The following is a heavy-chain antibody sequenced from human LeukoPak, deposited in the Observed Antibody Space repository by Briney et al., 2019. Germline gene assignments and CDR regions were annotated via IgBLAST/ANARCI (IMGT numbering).Heavy chain of an antibody. CDR2: IYTSGST. V-gene: IGHV4-61*02. D-gene: IGHD3-22*01. CDR1: GGSISSGSYY. Sequence: SETLSLTCTVSGGSISSGSYYWSWIRQPAGKGLEWIGRIYTSGSTNYNPSLKSRVTISVDTSKNQFSLKLSSVTAADTAVYYCAREAVRHYYDSSSYHNWFDPWGQGTLVTVSS. CDR3: AREAVRHYYDSSSYHNWFDP. J-gene: IGHJ5*02.